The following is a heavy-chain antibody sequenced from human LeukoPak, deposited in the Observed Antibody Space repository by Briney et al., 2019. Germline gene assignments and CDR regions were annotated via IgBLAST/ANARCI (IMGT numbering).Heavy chain of an antibody. V-gene: IGHV3-74*01. D-gene: IGHD6-19*01. CDR2: INNDGSST. Sequence: PGGSLRLSCAASGFTLSSNWMHWVRQAPGKGLVWVSRINNDGSSTSYGDSVRGRFTISRDNAKDTLFLQMNSLRAEDTAVYYCVKYSSGWNWGQGTLVTVSS. CDR3: VKYSSGWN. J-gene: IGHJ4*02. CDR1: GFTLSSNW.